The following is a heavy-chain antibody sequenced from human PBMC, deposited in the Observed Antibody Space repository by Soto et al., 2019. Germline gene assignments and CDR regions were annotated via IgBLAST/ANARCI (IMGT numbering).Heavy chain of an antibody. J-gene: IGHJ4*02. Sequence: PGGSLRPSCAASGFTFSDYYFTWIRQAPGKGLGWVSYISFSGSTIYYADSVKGRFTISRDNAKNSLYLQMNNLRPEDTAVYYCAGGDSGSFDSWGQGTLVTVSS. V-gene: IGHV3-11*01. CDR1: GFTFSDYY. D-gene: IGHD3-16*01. CDR3: AGGDSGSFDS. CDR2: ISFSGSTI.